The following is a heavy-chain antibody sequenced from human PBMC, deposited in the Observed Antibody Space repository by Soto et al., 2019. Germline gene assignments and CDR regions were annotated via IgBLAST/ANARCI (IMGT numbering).Heavy chain of an antibody. CDR2: ISYDGSNK. Sequence: QVQLVESGGGVVQPGRSLRLSCAASGFTFSSYAMHWVRQAPGKGLEWVAVISYDGSNKYYADSVKGRFTISRDNSKNTLCLQMNSLRAEDTAVYYCARDWYDSSGYTSGGGDYWGQGTLATVSS. J-gene: IGHJ4*02. D-gene: IGHD3-22*01. V-gene: IGHV3-30-3*01. CDR3: ARDWYDSSGYTSGGGDY. CDR1: GFTFSSYA.